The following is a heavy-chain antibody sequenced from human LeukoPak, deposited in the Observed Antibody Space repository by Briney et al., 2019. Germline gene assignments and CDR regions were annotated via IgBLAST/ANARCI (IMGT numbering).Heavy chain of an antibody. CDR3: ITDLGITMIRGVIVS. Sequence: PGDSLRLSCAASGFSFTNAWMSWVRQAPGKGLEWVGRIKSKGDGETTDYAGPVQGRFTMSRDDSEATLYLFMHSLKSEDTAVYYCITDLGITMIRGVIVSWGQGTLVTVSS. CDR1: GFSFTNAW. V-gene: IGHV3-15*01. D-gene: IGHD3-10*01. CDR2: IKSKGDGETT. J-gene: IGHJ4*02.